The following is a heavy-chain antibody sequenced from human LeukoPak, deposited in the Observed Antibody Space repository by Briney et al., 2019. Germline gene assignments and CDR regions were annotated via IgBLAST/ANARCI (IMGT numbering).Heavy chain of an antibody. D-gene: IGHD5-24*01. CDR1: GYTFTGYY. V-gene: IGHV1-2*02. J-gene: IGHJ5*02. Sequence: GASVKVSCKASGYTFTGYYMHWVRQAPGQGLEWMGWINPNSGGTNYAQKFQGRVTMTRDTSISTAYMELSRLRSDDTAVYYCARDLAVEMATPRDWFDPWGQGTLVTVSS. CDR3: ARDLAVEMATPRDWFDP. CDR2: INPNSGGT.